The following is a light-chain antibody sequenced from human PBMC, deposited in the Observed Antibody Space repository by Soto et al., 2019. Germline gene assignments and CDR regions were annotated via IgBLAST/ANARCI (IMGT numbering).Light chain of an antibody. V-gene: IGLV2-11*01. J-gene: IGLJ2*01. CDR3: CSYAGTYTVV. Sequence: QSALTQPASVSGSPGQSITISCTGTSSDVGDYNSVSWYQQYPGKAPKLMIYDVNKRPSGVPDRFSGSKSGNTASLTISGLQAEDDADYYCCSYAGTYTVVFGGGTKVTVL. CDR1: SSDVGDYNS. CDR2: DVN.